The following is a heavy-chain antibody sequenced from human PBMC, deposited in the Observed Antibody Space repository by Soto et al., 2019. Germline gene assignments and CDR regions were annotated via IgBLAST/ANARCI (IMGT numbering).Heavy chain of an antibody. V-gene: IGHV4-30-2*01. CDR2: IYHSAST. CDR3: AREYSSSSNWFDP. J-gene: IGHJ5*02. Sequence: TQSLRNAVSGGTIGGGGGCWSFIRKPPGKGLEWIGYIYHSASTYYHPSLKSRVTISVDTPKNQFSLKLSSVNAADTAVYYCAREYSSSSNWFDPWGQGTLVTVSS. CDR1: GGTIGGGGGC. D-gene: IGHD6-6*01.